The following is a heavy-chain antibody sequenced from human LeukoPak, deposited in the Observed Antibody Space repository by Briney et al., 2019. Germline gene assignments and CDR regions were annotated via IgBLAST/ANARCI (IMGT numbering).Heavy chain of an antibody. D-gene: IGHD6-13*01. CDR1: RLTFSTYW. CDR3: GGFGYEAAVDL. V-gene: IGHV3-7*01. J-gene: IGHJ4*02. Sequence: PGGSLRLSCAASRLTFSTYWMTWVRQAPGKGPEWVANIKPDGSETYYVDPVKGRFTISRDNAKNLLYLQMNSLRGEDTAVYYCGGFGYEAAVDLWGQGTLVTVSS. CDR2: IKPDGSET.